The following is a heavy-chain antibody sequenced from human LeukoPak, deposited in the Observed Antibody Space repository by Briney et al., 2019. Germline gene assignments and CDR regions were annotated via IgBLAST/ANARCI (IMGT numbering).Heavy chain of an antibody. V-gene: IGHV4-39*01. Sequence: SETLSLTCTVSGGSISSSSYYWGWIRQPPGKGLEWIGSIYYSGNTYYNPSLKSRVTISVDTSKNQFSLKLSSVTAADTAVYYCARVYGDYEGTAFDYWGQGTLVTVSS. CDR1: GGSISSSSYY. D-gene: IGHD4-17*01. CDR3: ARVYGDYEGTAFDY. J-gene: IGHJ4*02. CDR2: IYYSGNT.